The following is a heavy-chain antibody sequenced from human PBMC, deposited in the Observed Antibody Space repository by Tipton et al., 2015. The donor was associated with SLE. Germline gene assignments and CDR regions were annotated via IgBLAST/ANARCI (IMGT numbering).Heavy chain of an antibody. J-gene: IGHJ4*02. Sequence: QSGAEVKKPGASVKVSCKASGYTFTSYGISWVRQAPGQGLEWMGWISAYNGNTNYAQKFQGRVTMTRDTSISTAYMELSRLRSDDTAVYYCARENDISYYFDYWGQGTLVTVSS. CDR2: ISAYNGNT. CDR1: GYTFTSYG. CDR3: ARENDISYYFDY. D-gene: IGHD3-9*01. V-gene: IGHV1-18*01.